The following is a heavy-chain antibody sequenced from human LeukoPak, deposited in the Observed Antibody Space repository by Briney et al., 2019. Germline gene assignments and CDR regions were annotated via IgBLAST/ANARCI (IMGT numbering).Heavy chain of an antibody. J-gene: IGHJ4*02. CDR2: ISGSGGST. CDR3: ARDRDFPRDQLDY. D-gene: IGHD2-21*02. CDR1: GFTFSSYA. Sequence: GGSLRLSCAASGFTFSSYAMSWVRQAPGKGLEWVSAISGSGGSTYYADSVKGRFTISRDNSKNTLYLQMNSLRAEDTALYYCARDRDFPRDQLDYWGQGTLVTVSS. V-gene: IGHV3-23*01.